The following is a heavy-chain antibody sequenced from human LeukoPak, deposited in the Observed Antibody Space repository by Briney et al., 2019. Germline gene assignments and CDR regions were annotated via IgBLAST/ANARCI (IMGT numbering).Heavy chain of an antibody. D-gene: IGHD2/OR15-2a*01. CDR3: ARDGFVRAADY. Sequence: GGSLRLSCAASEFIFSGYWMNWVRQAPGKGLEWVANIKQDGSEKQYVDSVRGRFTTSRDNAKNSLYLQMNSLRVEDTAVYYCARDGFVRAADYWGQGTLVTVSS. CDR2: IKQDGSEK. V-gene: IGHV3-7*01. J-gene: IGHJ4*02. CDR1: EFIFSGYW.